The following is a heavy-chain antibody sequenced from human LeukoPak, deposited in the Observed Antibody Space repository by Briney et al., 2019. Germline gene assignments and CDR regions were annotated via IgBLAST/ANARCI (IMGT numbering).Heavy chain of an antibody. CDR1: GFTFSSYG. J-gene: IGHJ4*02. CDR2: IRYDGSNK. D-gene: IGHD6-6*01. V-gene: IGHV3-30*02. Sequence: GGSLRLSCAASGFTFSSYGMHWVRQAPGKGLEWVAFIRYDGSNKYYADSVKGRFTISRDNSKNTLYLQMNSLRAEDTAVYYCASPETPYSSSSAFDYWGQGTLVTVSS. CDR3: ASPETPYSSSSAFDY.